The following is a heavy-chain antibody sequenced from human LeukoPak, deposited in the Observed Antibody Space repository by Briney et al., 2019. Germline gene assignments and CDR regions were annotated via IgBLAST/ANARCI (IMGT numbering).Heavy chain of an antibody. V-gene: IGHV3-30*18. D-gene: IGHD3-9*01. CDR2: MSFDGSHT. CDR3: AKERVDWRYFDY. J-gene: IGHJ4*02. CDR1: GFTFSDYY. Sequence: GGSLRLSCAASGFTFSDYYMSWIRQAPGKGLEWVAVMSFDGSHTYYADSVKGRFTISRDDSKNTLYLQMNSLGAEDTAVYYCAKERVDWRYFDYWGQGTLVTVSS.